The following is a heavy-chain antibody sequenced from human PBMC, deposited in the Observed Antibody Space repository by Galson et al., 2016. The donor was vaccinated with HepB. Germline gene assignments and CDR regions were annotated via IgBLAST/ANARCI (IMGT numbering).Heavy chain of an antibody. Sequence: LSLTCAVYGGSFSGYYWSWIRQPPGKGLEWIGEINHSGSTNYNPSLKSRVTISVDTSKNQFSLKLSSVTAADTAVYYCARVARSKYYYGSGSYRNWFDPWGQGTLVTVSS. CDR3: ARVARSKYYYGSGSYRNWFDP. CDR2: INHSGST. D-gene: IGHD3-10*01. V-gene: IGHV4-34*01. J-gene: IGHJ5*02. CDR1: GGSFSGYY.